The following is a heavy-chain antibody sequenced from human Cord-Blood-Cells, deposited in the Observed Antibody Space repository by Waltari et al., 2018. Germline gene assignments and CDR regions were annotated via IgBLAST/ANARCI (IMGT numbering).Heavy chain of an antibody. D-gene: IGHD6-6*01. CDR3: ARGGAGEDSSSFDY. CDR2: LIPIFGTA. J-gene: IGHJ4*02. Sequence: QVQLVQSGAEVKKPGSSVNVSCKASGGTFSSYAISWVRQAPGQGLELMGGLIPIFGTANYAQKVQGRVTITADESTSTAYMELSSLRSEDTAVYYCARGGAGEDSSSFDYWGQGTLVTVSS. V-gene: IGHV1-69*01. CDR1: GGTFSSYA.